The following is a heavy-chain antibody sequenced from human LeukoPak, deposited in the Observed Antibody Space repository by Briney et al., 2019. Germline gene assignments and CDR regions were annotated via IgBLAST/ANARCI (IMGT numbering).Heavy chain of an antibody. D-gene: IGHD1-1*01. J-gene: IGHJ4*02. CDR3: ARDLQLAFDY. CDR1: GFTFSSYS. CDR2: ISSSSSYI. Sequence: GGSLRLSCAAPGFTFSSYSMNWVRQAPGKGLEWVSSISSSSSYIYYADSVKGRFTISRDNAKNPLYLQMNSLRAEDTAVYYCARDLQLAFDYWGQGTLVTVSS. V-gene: IGHV3-21*01.